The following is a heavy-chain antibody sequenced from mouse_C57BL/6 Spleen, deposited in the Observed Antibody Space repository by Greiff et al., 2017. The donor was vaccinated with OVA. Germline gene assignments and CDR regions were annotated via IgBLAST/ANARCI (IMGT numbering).Heavy chain of an antibody. V-gene: IGHV1-4*01. D-gene: IGHD2-3*01. CDR2: INPSSGYT. J-gene: IGHJ4*01. CDR1: GYTFTSYT. Sequence: QVQLKQSGAELARPGASVKMSCKASGYTFTSYTMHWVKQRPGQGLEWIGYINPSSGYTKYNQKFKDKATLTADKSSSTAYMQLSSLTSEDSAFDYCARSGDVYSYYATDFLGQRPSAPVPS. CDR3: ARSGDVYSYYATDF.